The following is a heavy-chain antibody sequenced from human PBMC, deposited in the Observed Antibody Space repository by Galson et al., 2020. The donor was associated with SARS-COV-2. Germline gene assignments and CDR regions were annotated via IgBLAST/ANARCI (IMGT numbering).Heavy chain of an antibody. CDR1: GASFRGYY. CDR3: ARARPAAGRRWLDS. Sequence: SETLSLTCAVYGASFRGYYWSWIRQPPGKGLEWIGEINHSGSSNYNPSLKSRVTMSVASSESQFSLNLSSVTAADTALYFCARARPAAGRRWLDSWGQGTLVTVSS. J-gene: IGHJ4*02. D-gene: IGHD6-13*01. CDR2: INHSGSS. V-gene: IGHV4-34*01.